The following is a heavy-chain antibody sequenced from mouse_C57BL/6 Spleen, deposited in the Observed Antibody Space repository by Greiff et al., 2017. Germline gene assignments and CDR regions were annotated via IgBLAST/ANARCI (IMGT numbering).Heavy chain of an antibody. CDR3: ARGLRYDYDGVFDY. CDR2: IDPEDGET. D-gene: IGHD2-4*01. Sequence: EVQLQQSGAELVKPGASVKLSCTASGFNIKDYYMHWVKQRTEQGLEWIGRIDPEDGETKYAPKFQGKATITADTSSNTAYLQLSSLTSEDTAVYYWARGLRYDYDGVFDYWGQGTTLTVSS. V-gene: IGHV14-2*01. J-gene: IGHJ2*01. CDR1: GFNIKDYY.